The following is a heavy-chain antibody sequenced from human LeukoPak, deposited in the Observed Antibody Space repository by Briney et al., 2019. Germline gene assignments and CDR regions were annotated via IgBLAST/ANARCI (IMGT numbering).Heavy chain of an antibody. CDR2: INPNSGGT. J-gene: IGHJ4*02. V-gene: IGHV1-2*02. CDR1: GYTFTGYY. D-gene: IGHD2-21*01. CDR3: ERDTATAYSFHPGG. Sequence: GASVKVSCKASGYTFTGYYMHWVRQAPGQGLEWMGWINPNSGGTNSAQKFQGRGTMTRDTSISTAYLELSRLRSDDTAVYYCERDTATAYSFHPGGWGPRTIVTVSS.